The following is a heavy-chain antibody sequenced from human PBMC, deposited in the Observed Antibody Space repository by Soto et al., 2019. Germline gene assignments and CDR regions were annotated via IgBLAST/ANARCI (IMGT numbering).Heavy chain of an antibody. CDR3: AKDEFVVVTLPYY. V-gene: IGHV3-23*01. Sequence: HPGGSLRLSCAASGFTFSSYAMSWVRQAPGKGLEWVSAISGSGGSTYYADSVKGRFTISRDNSKNTLYLQMNSLRAEDTAVYYCAKDEFVVVTLPYYWGQGTLVTVSS. CDR2: ISGSGGST. D-gene: IGHD2-21*02. J-gene: IGHJ4*02. CDR1: GFTFSSYA.